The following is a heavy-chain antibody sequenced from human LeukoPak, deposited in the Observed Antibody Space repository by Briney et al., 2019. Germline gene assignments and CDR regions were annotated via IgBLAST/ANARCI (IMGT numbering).Heavy chain of an antibody. D-gene: IGHD6-19*01. CDR2: IIPIFGTA. J-gene: IGHJ4*02. CDR3: ARDPFPSGWYGYFDY. Sequence: SVKVSCKVSGYTLTELSMHWVRQAPGKGLEWMGGIIPIFGTANYAQKFQGRVTITADESTSTAYMELSSLRSEDTAVYYCARDPFPSGWYGYFDYWGQGTLVTVSS. CDR1: GYTLTELS. V-gene: IGHV1-69*13.